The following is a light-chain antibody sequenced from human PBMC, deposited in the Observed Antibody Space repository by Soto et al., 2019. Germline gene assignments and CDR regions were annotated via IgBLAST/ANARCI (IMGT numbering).Light chain of an antibody. V-gene: IGKV1-39*01. CDR1: QNIGTS. J-gene: IGKJ2*01. CDR2: KAS. Sequence: DIQMTQSPSSLSASVGDRVTITCRASQNIGTSLNWYQQKPGKAPTALIYKASTMQGGVPSRFSGSGSVTDFTLTISSLQPEDSATYYCQQSYSSLVYNFGPGTKLEIK. CDR3: QQSYSSLVYN.